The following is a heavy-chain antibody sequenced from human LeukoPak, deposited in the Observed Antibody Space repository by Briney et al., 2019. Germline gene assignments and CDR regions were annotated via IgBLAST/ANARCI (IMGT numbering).Heavy chain of an antibody. CDR3: ARGRTPPGYSYGPTNHGMDV. J-gene: IGHJ6*02. CDR2: INHSGST. Sequence: PSETLSLTCTVSGASISSYYWSWIRQPPGKGLEWIGEINHSGSTNYNPSLKSRVTISVDTSKNQFSLKLSSVTAADTAVYYCARGRTPPGYSYGPTNHGMDVWGQGTTVTVSS. CDR1: GASISSYY. D-gene: IGHD5-18*01. V-gene: IGHV4-34*01.